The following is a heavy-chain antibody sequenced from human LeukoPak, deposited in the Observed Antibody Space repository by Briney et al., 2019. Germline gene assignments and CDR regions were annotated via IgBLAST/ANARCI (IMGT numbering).Heavy chain of an antibody. CDR1: GYSISSGYY. D-gene: IGHD3-22*01. Sequence: PSETLSLTCTVSGYSISSGYYWGWIRQPPGKGLEWIGSIYHSGSTYYNPSFKGRVTISVDTSKNQFPLKLSSVTAADTAVYYCARGGSAGDSFGYWGQGTLVTVSS. V-gene: IGHV4-38-2*02. CDR3: ARGGSAGDSFGY. CDR2: IYHSGST. J-gene: IGHJ4*02.